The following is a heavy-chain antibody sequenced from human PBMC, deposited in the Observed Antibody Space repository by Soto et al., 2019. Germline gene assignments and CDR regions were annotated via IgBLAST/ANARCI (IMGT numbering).Heavy chain of an antibody. Sequence: QVQLVQSGAEVKKPGSSVKVSCKASGGTFSSYAISWVRQAPGQGLEWMGGIIPIFGTANYAQKFQGRVTITADESTSTGDMELSSLRSEDTAVYYCARAIGYCSCGSCYLRYYYYYYGMDVWGQGTTLTVSS. CDR3: ARAIGYCSCGSCYLRYYYYYYGMDV. V-gene: IGHV1-69*01. CDR2: IIPIFGTA. J-gene: IGHJ6*02. CDR1: GGTFSSYA. D-gene: IGHD2-15*01.